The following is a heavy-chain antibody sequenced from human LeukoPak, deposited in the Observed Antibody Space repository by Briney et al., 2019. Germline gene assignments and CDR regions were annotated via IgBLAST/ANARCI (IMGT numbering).Heavy chain of an antibody. J-gene: IGHJ5*02. CDR2: IYYSGST. D-gene: IGHD2-21*02. CDR1: GGSISSSSYY. V-gene: IGHV4-39*01. CDR3: ARGHIVVVTAWFDP. Sequence: SETLSLTCTVSGGSISSSSYYWGWIRQPPGKGLEWIGSIYYSGSTYYNPSLKSRVTISVDTSKNQFSLKLSSVTAADTAVYYCARGHIVVVTAWFDPWGQGTLVTVSS.